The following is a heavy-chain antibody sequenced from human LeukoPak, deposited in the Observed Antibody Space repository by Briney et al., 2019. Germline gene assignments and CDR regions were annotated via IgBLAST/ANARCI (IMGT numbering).Heavy chain of an antibody. Sequence: SETLSLTCTVSGGSISSSSYYWGWIRQPPGKGLEWIGSIYYYGSTYYSPSLKSRVAISVDASKNQFSLRLSSVTAADTAVYYCARGGHFAIAVAGTGIDYWGQGTLVTVSS. J-gene: IGHJ4*02. D-gene: IGHD6-19*01. CDR1: GGSISSSSYY. CDR3: ARGGHFAIAVAGTGIDY. V-gene: IGHV4-39*01. CDR2: IYYYGST.